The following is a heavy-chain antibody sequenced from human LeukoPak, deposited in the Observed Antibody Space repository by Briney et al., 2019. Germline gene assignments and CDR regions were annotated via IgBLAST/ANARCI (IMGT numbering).Heavy chain of an antibody. V-gene: IGHV3-23*01. Sequence: GGSLRLSCAASGFTFSSYAMTWVRQAPGRGLEWVSAISGNGGTTYYADSVKGRFTISRDNSKNTMDLQMNSLRAEDTAVYYCAREQYGSDDALDIWGQGTMVTVSS. D-gene: IGHD4-17*01. CDR1: GFTFSSYA. CDR3: AREQYGSDDALDI. J-gene: IGHJ3*02. CDR2: ISGNGGTT.